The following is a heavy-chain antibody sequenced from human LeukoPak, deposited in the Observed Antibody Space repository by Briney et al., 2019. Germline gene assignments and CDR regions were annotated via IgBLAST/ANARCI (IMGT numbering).Heavy chain of an antibody. CDR1: GYTLMHYG. V-gene: IGHV1-18*01. Sequence: ASVRVSCKASGYTLMHYGIGWVRQAPGQGPEWTGSISAYNGNSNFAQQLQGRVTMTTDTSTSTAYMELRSLTSDDTAVYYCARVIWGSCSGGSCQRWFDPWGQGTLVTVSS. CDR2: ISAYNGNS. J-gene: IGHJ5*02. CDR3: ARVIWGSCSGGSCQRWFDP. D-gene: IGHD2-15*01.